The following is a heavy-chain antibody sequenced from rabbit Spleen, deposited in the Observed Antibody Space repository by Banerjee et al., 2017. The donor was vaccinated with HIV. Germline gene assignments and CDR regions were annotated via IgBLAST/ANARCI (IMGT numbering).Heavy chain of an antibody. J-gene: IGHJ4*01. Sequence: QEQLEESGGDLVKPEGSLKLSCKASGFDFNNYYIQWVRQAPGKGLEWIGYIDTGSGSTYYASWAKGRFTISKTSSTTVTLQMTSLTAADTATYFCASDIYGYGVFSLWGPGTLVTVS. CDR2: IDTGSGST. D-gene: IGHD3-1*01. CDR3: ASDIYGYGVFSL. V-gene: IGHV1S45*01. CDR1: GFDFNNYY.